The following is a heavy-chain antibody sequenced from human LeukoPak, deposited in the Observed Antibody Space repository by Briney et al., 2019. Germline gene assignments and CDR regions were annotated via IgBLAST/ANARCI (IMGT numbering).Heavy chain of an antibody. Sequence: SQTLSLTCAISGDSLSSKSASWNWIRQSPSRGLEWLGRTYYRSKWYFEYAVSVKSRISINPDTPQNQFSLQLSSLTIEDTAVYYCARAGGTFDNWGQGTLVTVSS. V-gene: IGHV6-1*01. CDR2: TYYRSKWYF. J-gene: IGHJ4*02. CDR3: ARAGGTFDN. CDR1: GDSLSSKSAS. D-gene: IGHD1-1*01.